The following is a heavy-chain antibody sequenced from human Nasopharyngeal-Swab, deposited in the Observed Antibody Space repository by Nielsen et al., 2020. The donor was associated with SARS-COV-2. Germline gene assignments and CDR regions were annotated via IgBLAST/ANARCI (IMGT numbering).Heavy chain of an antibody. CDR2: IYYSGST. J-gene: IGHJ6*02. Sequence: RQAPGKGLEWIGYIYYSGSTNYNPSLKSQVTISVDTSKNQFSLKLSSVTAADTAVYYCARVEGGFYRPYYYGMDVWGQGTTVTVSS. D-gene: IGHD3-16*01. V-gene: IGHV4-59*01. CDR3: ARVEGGFYRPYYYGMDV.